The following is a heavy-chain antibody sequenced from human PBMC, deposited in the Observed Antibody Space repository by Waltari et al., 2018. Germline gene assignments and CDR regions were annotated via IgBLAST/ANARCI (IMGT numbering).Heavy chain of an antibody. J-gene: IGHJ3*02. D-gene: IGHD3-16*02. CDR2: IYYSGST. CDR1: GGSISSGDYY. CDR3: ARVTSHYDYIWGSYHDAFDI. Sequence: QVQLQESGPGLVKPSQTLSLTCTVSGGSISSGDYYWSWIRQPPGKGLEWIGYIYYSGSTYYNPSLKSRVTISVDTSKNQFSLKLSSVTAADTAVYYCARVTSHYDYIWGSYHDAFDIWGQGTMVTVSS. V-gene: IGHV4-30-4*08.